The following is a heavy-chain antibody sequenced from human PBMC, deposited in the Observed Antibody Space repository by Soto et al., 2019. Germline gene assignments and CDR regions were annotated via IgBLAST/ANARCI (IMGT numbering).Heavy chain of an antibody. J-gene: IGHJ4*02. Sequence: SETLSLTCTVSGGSISSYYWSWIRQPPGKGLEWIGYIYYSGSTNYNPSLKSRVTISVDTSKNQFSLKLSSVTAADTAVYYCARQDGYNWGYYFDYWGQGTLVTV. CDR3: ARQDGYNWGYYFDY. V-gene: IGHV4-59*08. CDR1: GGSISSYY. D-gene: IGHD5-12*01. CDR2: IYYSGST.